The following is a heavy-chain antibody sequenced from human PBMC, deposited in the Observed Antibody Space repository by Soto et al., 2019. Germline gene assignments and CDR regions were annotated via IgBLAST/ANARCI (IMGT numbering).Heavy chain of an antibody. D-gene: IGHD3-3*01. V-gene: IGHV1-69*06. CDR1: GGTFSSYA. J-gene: IGHJ5*02. CDR2: IIPIFGTA. Sequence: QVQLVQSGAEVKKPGSSVKVSCKASGGTFSSYAISWVRQAPGQGLEWMGGIIPIFGTANYAQKFQGRVTITADKSTSTAYMELSSLRSEDTAVYYCARDVTIFGVAGGVYRFDPWGQGTLVTVSS. CDR3: ARDVTIFGVAGGVYRFDP.